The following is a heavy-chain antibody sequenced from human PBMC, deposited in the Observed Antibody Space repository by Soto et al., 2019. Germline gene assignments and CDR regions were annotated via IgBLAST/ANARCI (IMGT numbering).Heavy chain of an antibody. CDR3: ARADYCSSTSCYMSDAFDI. CDR2: IYYSGST. D-gene: IGHD2-2*02. CDR1: GGSISSGGYY. Sequence: NPSETLSLTCTVSGGSISSGGYYWSWIRQHPGKGLEWIGYIYYSGSTYYNPSLKSRVTISVDTSKNQFSLKLSSVTAADTAVYYCARADYCSSTSCYMSDAFDIWGQGTMVTVSS. J-gene: IGHJ3*02. V-gene: IGHV4-31*03.